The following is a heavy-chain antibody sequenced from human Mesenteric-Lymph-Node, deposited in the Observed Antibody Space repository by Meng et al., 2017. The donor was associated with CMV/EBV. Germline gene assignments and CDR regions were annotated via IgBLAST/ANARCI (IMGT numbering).Heavy chain of an antibody. CDR2: INTYNGDT. Sequence: SGYIFINYGISWVRQAPGRGRGWRGWINTYNGDTNDAQKLQGRVTMNTDTSTSTAYMEVRSLRSDDTAVYFCAREYYTSGSYNWNFDLWGRGTLVTVSS. J-gene: IGHJ2*01. CDR3: AREYYTSGSYNWNFDL. D-gene: IGHD3-10*01. V-gene: IGHV1-18*01. CDR1: GYIFINYG.